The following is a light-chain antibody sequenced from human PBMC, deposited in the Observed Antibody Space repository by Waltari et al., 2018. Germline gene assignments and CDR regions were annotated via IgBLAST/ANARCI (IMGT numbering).Light chain of an antibody. V-gene: IGLV3-25*03. Sequence: SYELTQPPSVSVSPGQTARITCSGDALADHYPYWYQQKPGQAPVLVIYKDNERPSGIPERFSGSSSGTAVTLTISGVQAEDEADFYCQSIDTTDTYPTVLFGGGTKLTVL. CDR3: QSIDTTDTYPTVL. CDR2: KDN. CDR1: ALADHY. J-gene: IGLJ2*01.